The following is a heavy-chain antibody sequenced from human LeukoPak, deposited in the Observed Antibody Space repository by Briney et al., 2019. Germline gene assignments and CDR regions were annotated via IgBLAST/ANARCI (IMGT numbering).Heavy chain of an antibody. CDR1: GDSISSSSYY. V-gene: IGHV4-39*07. CDR3: ASSYGSGSYYNGRFDP. CDR2: IYYSGNT. Sequence: PSETLSLTCTVSGDSISSSSYYWGWIRQPPGKGLEWIGSIYYSGNTYYNPSLKSRVTISLDMSKSHFSLKMSSVTAADTAVYYCASSYGSGSYYNGRFDPWGQGTLVTVSS. D-gene: IGHD3-10*01. J-gene: IGHJ5*02.